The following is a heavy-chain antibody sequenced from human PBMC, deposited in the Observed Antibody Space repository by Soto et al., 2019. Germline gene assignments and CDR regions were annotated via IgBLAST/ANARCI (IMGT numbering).Heavy chain of an antibody. CDR2: INGDGSDT. J-gene: IGHJ5*02. CDR1: GFDFNNYW. CDR3: ARDQTTGDWFDA. V-gene: IGHV3-74*03. D-gene: IGHD4-17*01. Sequence: EVQLVESGGGVVQPGGSLRLSCGASGFDFNNYWMHWVRQVPGKWLVWVSRINGDGSDTKYADSVKGRFTISRDNAKNTVYLQMNSLRAEDTAVYYCARDQTTGDWFDAWGQGTLVTVSA.